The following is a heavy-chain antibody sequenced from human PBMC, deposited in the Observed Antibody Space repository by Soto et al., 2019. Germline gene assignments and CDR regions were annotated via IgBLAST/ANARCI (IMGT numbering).Heavy chain of an antibody. CDR1: VFTFSSYA. V-gene: IGHV3-23*01. Sequence: VGSLRLSCAASVFTFSSYAMSWVRQAPGKGLEWVSAISGSDNSTYYADSVKGRFTISRDNSKNTLYLQMSSPRADDTAVYYCAPMGVWGQGTTVTVSS. CDR3: APMGV. CDR2: ISGSDNST. J-gene: IGHJ6*02.